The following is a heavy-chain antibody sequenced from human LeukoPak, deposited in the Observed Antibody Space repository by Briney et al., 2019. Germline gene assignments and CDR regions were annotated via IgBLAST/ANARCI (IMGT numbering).Heavy chain of an antibody. D-gene: IGHD6-13*01. CDR1: GYSISSGYY. CDR3: AREGLAAAGRALDY. V-gene: IGHV4-38-2*02. Sequence: PSETLSLTCTVSGYSISSGYYWGWIRQPPGKGLEWIGSIYHSGSTYYNPSLKSRVTISVDTSKNQFFLKLSSVTATDTAVYYCAREGLAAAGRALDYWGQGTLVTVSS. CDR2: IYHSGST. J-gene: IGHJ4*02.